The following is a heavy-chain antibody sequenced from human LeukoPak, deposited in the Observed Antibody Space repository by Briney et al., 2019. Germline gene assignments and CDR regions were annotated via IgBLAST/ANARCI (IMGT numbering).Heavy chain of an antibody. CDR3: ATDYYYDSSGSYYTVDY. CDR1: GYTLTELS. V-gene: IGHV1-24*01. J-gene: IGHJ4*02. CDR2: FDPEDGET. D-gene: IGHD3-22*01. Sequence: ASVKVSCKVSGYTLTELSMHWVRQAPGKGLEWMGGFDPEDGETFYAQKFQGRVTMTEDASTDTAYMELSSLRSEDTAVYYCATDYYYDSSGSYYTVDYWGQGTLVTVSS.